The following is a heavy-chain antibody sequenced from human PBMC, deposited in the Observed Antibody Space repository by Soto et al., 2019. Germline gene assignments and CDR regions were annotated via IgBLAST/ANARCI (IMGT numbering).Heavy chain of an antibody. CDR1: GGSFSGYY. CDR2: INHSGST. CDR3: ARGPTTGTTGGYYFDY. Sequence: QVQLQQWGAGLLKPSETLSLTCAVYGGSFSGYYWSWIRQPPGKGLEWIGEINHSGSTNYNPSLKGRVTISVDTSKNQFSLKLSSVTAADTAVYYCARGPTTGTTGGYYFDYWGQGTLVTVSS. J-gene: IGHJ4*02. V-gene: IGHV4-34*01. D-gene: IGHD1-1*01.